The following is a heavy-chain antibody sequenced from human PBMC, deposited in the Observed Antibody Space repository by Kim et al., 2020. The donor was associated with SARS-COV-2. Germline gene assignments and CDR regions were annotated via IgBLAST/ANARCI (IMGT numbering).Heavy chain of an antibody. J-gene: IGHJ4*02. D-gene: IGHD6-19*01. Sequence: SETLSLTCAVYGGSFSGYYWSWIRQPPGKGLEWIGEINHSGSTNYNPSLKSRVTISVDTSKNQFSLKLSSVTAADTAVYYCVRRNSSGWYVKYFDYWGQGTLVTVSS. CDR2: INHSGST. V-gene: IGHV4-34*01. CDR3: VRRNSSGWYVKYFDY. CDR1: GGSFSGYY.